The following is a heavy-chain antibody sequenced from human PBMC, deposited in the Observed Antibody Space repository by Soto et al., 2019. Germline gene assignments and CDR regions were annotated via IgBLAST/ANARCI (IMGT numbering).Heavy chain of an antibody. CDR2: IRSSGEST. Sequence: QLLESGGGLVQPGGSLRLSCTSSGFTFSNYAMSWVRQSPGKGLEWVSGIRSSGESTYYADSVKGRLTISRDNYKNMLYLQINSLRAEDTAVYYCAKGGRRVLIAMDVWGQGTTVTVSS. CDR1: GFTFSNYA. D-gene: IGHD2-8*01. CDR3: AKGGRRVLIAMDV. J-gene: IGHJ6*02. V-gene: IGHV3-23*01.